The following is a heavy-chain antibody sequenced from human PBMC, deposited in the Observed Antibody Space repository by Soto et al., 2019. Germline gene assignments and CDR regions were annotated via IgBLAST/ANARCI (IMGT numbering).Heavy chain of an antibody. CDR1: GFTFSSCG. D-gene: IGHD3-9*01. CDR3: ARGKLRYFDWSYYYYMDV. V-gene: IGHV3-33*01. CDR2: IWYDGSNK. J-gene: IGHJ6*03. Sequence: GGSLRLSCAASGFTFSSCGMHWVRQAPGKGLEWVAVIWYDGSNKYYADYVKGRFTISRDNSKNTLYLQMNSLRAEDTAVYYCARGKLRYFDWSYYYYMDVWGKGTTVTVSS.